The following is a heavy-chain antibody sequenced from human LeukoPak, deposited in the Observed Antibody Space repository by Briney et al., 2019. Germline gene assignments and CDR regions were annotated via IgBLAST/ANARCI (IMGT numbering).Heavy chain of an antibody. J-gene: IGHJ6*02. D-gene: IGHD3-9*01. CDR1: GGTFSSYA. CDR2: IIPILGIA. Sequence: ASVKVSCKASGGTFSSYAINWVRQAPGQGLEWMGRIIPILGIANYAQKFQGRVTITADKSTSTAYMELSSLRSEDTAVYYCARGYYDILTGSYGMDVWGQGTTVTVSS. CDR3: ARGYYDILTGSYGMDV. V-gene: IGHV1-69*04.